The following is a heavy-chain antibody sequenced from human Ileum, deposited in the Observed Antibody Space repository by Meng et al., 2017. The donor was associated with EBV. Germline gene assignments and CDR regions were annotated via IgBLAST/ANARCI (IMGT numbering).Heavy chain of an antibody. J-gene: IGHJ4*02. CDR3: AGVGQWLPIDY. CDR1: SGSISSNNW. CDR2: IYHSGNT. V-gene: IGHV4-4*02. D-gene: IGHD6-19*01. Sequence: QRQLQYPGPVMYEPSGTLSLTCAAASGSISSNNWWSWDRQPPGNGLEWIGEIYHSGNTNYNPSLKSRVTISEDKSKNQFSLNLSSVTAADTAVYYCAGVGQWLPIDYWGQGTLVTVSS.